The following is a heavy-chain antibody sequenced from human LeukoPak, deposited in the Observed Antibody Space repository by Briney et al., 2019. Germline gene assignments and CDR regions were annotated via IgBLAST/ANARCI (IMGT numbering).Heavy chain of an antibody. CDR3: AREADFWSGYYGHDAFDI. V-gene: IGHV3-7*01. Sequence: GGSLRLSCAASGLTFSSRWMSWVRQAPGKGLEWVGNIQPDGSEQYPVDSVKGRFTISRDNARNSLFLQMNSLRAEDTAVYYCAREADFWSGYYGHDAFDIWGQGTMVTVSS. D-gene: IGHD3-3*01. J-gene: IGHJ3*02. CDR2: IQPDGSEQ. CDR1: GLTFSSRW.